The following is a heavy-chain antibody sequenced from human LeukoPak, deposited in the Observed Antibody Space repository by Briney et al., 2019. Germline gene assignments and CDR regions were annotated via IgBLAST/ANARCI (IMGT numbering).Heavy chain of an antibody. V-gene: IGHV3-30*03. Sequence: GGSLRLSCAASGFTFSSYGMHWVRQAPGKGLEWVAVISYDGSNKYYADSVKGRFTISRDNSKNTLYLQMNSLRAEDTAVYYCARDPGYCSSTSCYSRLDYWGQGTLVTVSS. J-gene: IGHJ4*02. CDR1: GFTFSSYG. CDR3: ARDPGYCSSTSCYSRLDY. D-gene: IGHD2-2*01. CDR2: ISYDGSNK.